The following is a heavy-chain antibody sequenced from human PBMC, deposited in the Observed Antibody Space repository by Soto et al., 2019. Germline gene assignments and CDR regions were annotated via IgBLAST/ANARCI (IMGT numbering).Heavy chain of an antibody. CDR2: IYPGDSDT. Sequence: RGESLKISCVTSGYTFTKRWIAWVRQMPGKGLEWMGIIYPGDSDTRYSPSFQGQFTMSVDRSISTAYLQWASLKASDTAMYYCARQGSGNRPETLDYWGQGTLVTVSS. J-gene: IGHJ4*02. CDR1: GYTFTKRW. CDR3: ARQGSGNRPETLDY. V-gene: IGHV5-51*01. D-gene: IGHD1-26*01.